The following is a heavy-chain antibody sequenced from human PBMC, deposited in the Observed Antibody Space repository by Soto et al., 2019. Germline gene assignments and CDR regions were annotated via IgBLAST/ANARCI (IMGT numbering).Heavy chain of an antibody. D-gene: IGHD6-19*01. J-gene: IGHJ4*02. Sequence: LQLQESGPGLVKPSETLSLTCTVSDGSISSSTYYWGWIREPPGKGLEWIGSIYYSGSTYYNPSLKSRVTISVDTSKNQFSLKLSSVTAADTAVYYCARHAVYSSGFTDYWGQGTLVTVSS. V-gene: IGHV4-39*01. CDR3: ARHAVYSSGFTDY. CDR1: DGSISSSTYY. CDR2: IYYSGST.